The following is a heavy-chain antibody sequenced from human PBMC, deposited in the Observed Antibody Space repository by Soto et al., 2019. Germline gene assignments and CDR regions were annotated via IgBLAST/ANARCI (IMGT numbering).Heavy chain of an antibody. J-gene: IGHJ6*02. Sequence: GGSLRLSCEASEFNFGSHAISWVRHVPGKGLEWVSDIIDSGGSTYYADSVKGRFTISRDNSKSTLYLQMNSLRAEDTALYYCAKGRSYYYYYGVDVWGQGTTVTVSS. V-gene: IGHV3-23*01. CDR3: AKGRSYYYYYGVDV. CDR2: IIDSGGST. CDR1: EFNFGSHA.